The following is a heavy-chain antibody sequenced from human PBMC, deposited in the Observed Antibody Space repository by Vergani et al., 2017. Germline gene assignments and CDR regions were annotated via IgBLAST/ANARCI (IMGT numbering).Heavy chain of an antibody. J-gene: IGHJ4*02. Sequence: EVQLLESGGGLVQLGGSLRLSCEASGFSFPGYVMSWVRQAPGKGLEWVPSVSGSSATPYYADSVKGRFIISRDNSKNTLYLQMNGLRADDTAVYYCTKGSRVYTGYFFDYWGQGTLATVSS. CDR3: TKGSRVYTGYFFDY. V-gene: IGHV3-23*01. CDR2: VSGSSATP. D-gene: IGHD5-12*01. CDR1: GFSFPGYV.